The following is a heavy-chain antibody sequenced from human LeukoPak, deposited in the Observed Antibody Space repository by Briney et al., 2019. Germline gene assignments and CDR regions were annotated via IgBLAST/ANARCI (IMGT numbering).Heavy chain of an antibody. Sequence: PGGSLRLSCAASGFTFSGYAMNWVRPAPGKGLEWVSGFSGSGGGTYYAASVKGRFTISRDNSKTTLYLQMNSLRAEDTAVYYCAKMRGGTSVTNYFDSWGQGTLVTVSS. CDR2: FSGSGGGT. CDR1: GFTFSGYA. V-gene: IGHV3-23*01. CDR3: AKMRGGTSVTNYFDS. D-gene: IGHD4-17*01. J-gene: IGHJ4*02.